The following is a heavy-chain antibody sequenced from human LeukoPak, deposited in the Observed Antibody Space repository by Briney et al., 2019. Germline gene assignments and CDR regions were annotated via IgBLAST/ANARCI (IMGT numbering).Heavy chain of an antibody. CDR2: ISPILGIA. Sequence: SVKVSCKASGGTFSSYAISWVRQPPGQGLEWMGRISPILGIANYAQKFQGRVTITADKSTSTAYMELSSLRSEDTAVYSCARGVSLDVWGQGTTVTVSS. J-gene: IGHJ6*02. CDR3: ARGVSLDV. CDR1: GGTFSSYA. V-gene: IGHV1-69*04.